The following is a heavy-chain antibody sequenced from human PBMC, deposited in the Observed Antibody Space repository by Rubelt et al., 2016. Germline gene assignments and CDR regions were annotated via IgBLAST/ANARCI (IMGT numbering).Heavy chain of an antibody. CDR2: IDPKSGGT. CDR3: ARDSRVSFDY. Sequence: QVQLVQSGAEVKKPGASVKVSCKASGYSFSTSDINWVRQGTGQGLEWMGRIDPKSGGTSYAQKFQGRVTMTRDTSIRTAHMELNRRTSDDTAVYYCARDSRVSFDYWGQGTLVTVSS. J-gene: IGHJ4*02. D-gene: IGHD2-21*01. V-gene: IGHV1-2*06. CDR1: GYSFSTSD.